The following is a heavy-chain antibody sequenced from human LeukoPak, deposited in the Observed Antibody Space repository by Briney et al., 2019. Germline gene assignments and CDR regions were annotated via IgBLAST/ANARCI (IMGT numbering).Heavy chain of an antibody. CDR2: IKQDGSEK. V-gene: IGHV3-7*01. Sequence: GGSLRLSCAASGFTFNNAWMSWVRQAPGKGLEWVANIKQDGSEKHYVDSVKGRFTISRDNAKNSLYLQMNSLRAEDTAVYYCARDAFSYYYYYMDVWGKGTTVTVSS. CDR3: ARDAFSYYYYYMDV. CDR1: GFTFNNAW. J-gene: IGHJ6*03.